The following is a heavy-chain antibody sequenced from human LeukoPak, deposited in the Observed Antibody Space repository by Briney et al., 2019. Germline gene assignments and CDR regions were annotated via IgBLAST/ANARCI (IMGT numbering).Heavy chain of an antibody. D-gene: IGHD6-13*01. CDR2: ISSSSSTI. Sequence: GVSLRLSCAASGFTFSSYSMNWVRQAPGKGLEWVSYISSSSSTIYYADSVKGRFTISRDNAKNSLYLQMNSLRAEDTAVYYCASEGIAAAGTVDYWGQGTLVTVSS. CDR1: GFTFSSYS. J-gene: IGHJ4*02. V-gene: IGHV3-48*01. CDR3: ASEGIAAAGTVDY.